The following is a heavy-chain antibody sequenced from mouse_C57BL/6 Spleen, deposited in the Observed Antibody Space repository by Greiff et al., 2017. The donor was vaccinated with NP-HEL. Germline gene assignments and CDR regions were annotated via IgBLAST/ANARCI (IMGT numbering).Heavy chain of an antibody. CDR2: IYWDDDK. Sequence: QVTLKESGPGILQSSQTLSLTCSFSGFSLSTSGMGVSWIRQPSGKGLEWLAHIYWDDDKRYNPSLKSRLTISKDTSRNQVFLKITSVDTADTATYYCARDYSNYGYYAMDYWGQGTSVTVSS. D-gene: IGHD2-5*01. CDR3: ARDYSNYGYYAMDY. CDR1: GFSLSTSGMG. V-gene: IGHV8-12*01. J-gene: IGHJ4*01.